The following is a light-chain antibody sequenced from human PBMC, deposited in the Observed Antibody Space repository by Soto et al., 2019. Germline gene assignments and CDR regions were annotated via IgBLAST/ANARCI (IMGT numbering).Light chain of an antibody. Sequence: EIVFTQSPATLSLPPGERATLSCRASQSVSSYLAWYQQKPGQAPRLLIYDASNRATGIPARFSGSGSGTDFTLTISSLEPEDFAVYYCQQRSNWPPSVTFGQGTRLEIK. CDR2: DAS. J-gene: IGKJ5*01. CDR3: QQRSNWPPSVT. V-gene: IGKV3-11*01. CDR1: QSVSSY.